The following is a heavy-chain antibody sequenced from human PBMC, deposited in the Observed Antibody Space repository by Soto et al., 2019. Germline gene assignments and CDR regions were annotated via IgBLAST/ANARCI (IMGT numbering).Heavy chain of an antibody. D-gene: IGHD6-13*01. V-gene: IGHV3-21*01. CDR1: GFTFSSYS. CDR2: ISSSSSYI. CDR3: ARAGIAAALGDYYYGMDV. J-gene: IGHJ6*02. Sequence: GESLKISCAASGFTFSSYSMNWVRQAPGKGLEWVSSISSSSSYIYYADSVKGRFTISRDNAKNSLYLQMNSLRAEDTAVYYCARAGIAAALGDYYYGMDVWGQGTTVTVSS.